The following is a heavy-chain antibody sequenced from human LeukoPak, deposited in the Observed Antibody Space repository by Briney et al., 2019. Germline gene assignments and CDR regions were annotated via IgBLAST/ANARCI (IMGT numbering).Heavy chain of an antibody. CDR3: GHSTGSGAPTDGPADY. Sequence: SETLSLTCAVYGGSFSGYYWSWIRQSPGKGLEWIGEINHSGSTNYNPSLKSRVTISVDTSKKQLSLKVSSVTAADTAIYYCGHSTGSGAPTDGPADYWGQGTLVTVSS. V-gene: IGHV4-34*01. J-gene: IGHJ4*02. CDR2: INHSGST. D-gene: IGHD3-10*01. CDR1: GGSFSGYY.